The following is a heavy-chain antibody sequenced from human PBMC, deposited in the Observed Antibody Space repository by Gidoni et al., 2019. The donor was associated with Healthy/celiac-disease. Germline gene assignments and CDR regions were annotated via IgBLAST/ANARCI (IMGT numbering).Heavy chain of an antibody. CDR3: ATGDSSGYYSQLFDY. Sequence: QVQLQQWGAGLLKPSETLSLPCAVYGGSFSGYYWSWIRQPPGKGLEWIGEINHSGSTNYNPSLKSRVTISVDTSKNQFSLKLSSVTAADTAVYYCATGDSSGYYSQLFDYWGQGTLVTVSS. CDR2: INHSGST. V-gene: IGHV4-34*01. D-gene: IGHD3-22*01. CDR1: GGSFSGYY. J-gene: IGHJ4*02.